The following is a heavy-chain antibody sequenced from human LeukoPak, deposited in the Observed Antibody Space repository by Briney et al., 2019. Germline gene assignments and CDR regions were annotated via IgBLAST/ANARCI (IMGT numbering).Heavy chain of an antibody. CDR1: GGSISSGGYY. CDR2: IYYSGST. Sequence: SQTLSLTCTVSGGSISSGGYYWSRIRQHPGKGLERIGYIYYSGSTYYNPSLKSRVTISVDTSKNQFSLKLSSVTAADTAVYYCARDDRDPYDFWSGYQSGGFDPWGQGTLVTVSS. CDR3: ARDDRDPYDFWSGYQSGGFDP. D-gene: IGHD3-3*01. J-gene: IGHJ5*02. V-gene: IGHV4-31*03.